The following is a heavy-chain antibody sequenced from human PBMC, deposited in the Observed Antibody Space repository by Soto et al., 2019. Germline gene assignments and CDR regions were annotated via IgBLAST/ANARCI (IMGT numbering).Heavy chain of an antibody. CDR2: IYWDDDK. CDR3: SHRGSMIPGVPNWFDP. Sequence: QITLKESGPTLVKPTQTLTLTCTFSGFSLSTSGVGVGWIRQPPGKALEWLALIYWDDDKRYSPSLKSRLTSTKDPSQNPVVLKMTHMDPVDTATYFCSHRGSMIPGVPNWFDPRGQGTLVTVSS. J-gene: IGHJ5*02. V-gene: IGHV2-5*02. D-gene: IGHD3-10*01. CDR1: GFSLSTSGVG.